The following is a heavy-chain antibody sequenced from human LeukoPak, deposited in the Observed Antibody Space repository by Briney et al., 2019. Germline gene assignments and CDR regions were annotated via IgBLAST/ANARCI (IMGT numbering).Heavy chain of an antibody. CDR1: GFTFSSYE. V-gene: IGHV3-48*03. CDR2: ISSSGSTI. Sequence: GGPLRLSCAASGFTFSSYEMNWVRQAPGKGLEWVSYISSSGSTIYYADSVKGRFTISRDNAKNSLYLQMNSLRAEDTAVYYCAREHILTGYNEDYWGQGTLVTVSS. CDR3: AREHILTGYNEDY. J-gene: IGHJ4*02. D-gene: IGHD3-9*01.